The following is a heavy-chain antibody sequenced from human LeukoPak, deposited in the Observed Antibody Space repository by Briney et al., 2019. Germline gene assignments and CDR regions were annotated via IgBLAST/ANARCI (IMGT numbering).Heavy chain of an antibody. Sequence: GGSLRLSCAASGFTFSSFSMNWVRQAPGKGLEWVSSISSSSHCIYYADSVKGRFTISRDNGKNSLYLQMNSLRVEDTAVYYCTRVLEYWGQGVLDTVSS. CDR1: GFTFSSFS. V-gene: IGHV3-21*01. CDR3: TRVLEY. CDR2: ISSSSHCI. J-gene: IGHJ4*02.